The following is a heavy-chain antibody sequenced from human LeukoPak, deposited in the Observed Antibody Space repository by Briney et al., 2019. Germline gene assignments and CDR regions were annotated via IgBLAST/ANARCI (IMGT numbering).Heavy chain of an antibody. V-gene: IGHV3-30*18. CDR2: ISYDGSNK. D-gene: IGHD3-22*01. CDR1: GSTFSSYG. Sequence: PGGSLRPSCAASGSTFSSYGMHWVRQAPGKGLEWVAVISYDGSNKYYADSVKGRFTISRDNSKNTLYLQMNSLRAEDTAVYYCAKDPGSGYYHPVDYWGQGTLVTVSS. CDR3: AKDPGSGYYHPVDY. J-gene: IGHJ4*02.